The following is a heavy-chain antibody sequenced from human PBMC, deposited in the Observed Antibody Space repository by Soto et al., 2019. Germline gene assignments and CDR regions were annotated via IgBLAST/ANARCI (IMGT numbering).Heavy chain of an antibody. Sequence: SETLSLTCTVSGCSISSGDYYWSWIRQPPGKCLEWIGYIYYSGTTYYNPSLKSRVTISVDTSKNQFSLKLSSVTAADTAMYYCARALIQLWPHYYYGMDVWGQGTTVTVYS. D-gene: IGHD5-18*01. V-gene: IGHV4-30-4*01. CDR3: ARALIQLWPHYYYGMDV. CDR1: GCSISSGDYY. J-gene: IGHJ6*02. CDR2: IYYSGTT.